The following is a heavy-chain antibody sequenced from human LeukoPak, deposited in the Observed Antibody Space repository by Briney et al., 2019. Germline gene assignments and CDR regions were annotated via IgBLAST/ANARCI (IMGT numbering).Heavy chain of an antibody. CDR3: ARVDLLTGYYFFDY. CDR2: IRGDNGNT. J-gene: IGHJ4*02. CDR1: GYTFTSYY. Sequence: GASVKVSCKASGYTFTSYYMHWVRQAPGQGLEWVGWIRGDNGNTNYAQKFQGRVTMTTETSTSTAYMELGSLGSDETAVYYCARVDLLTGYYFFDYWGQGTLVTVSS. V-gene: IGHV1-18*04. D-gene: IGHD3-9*01.